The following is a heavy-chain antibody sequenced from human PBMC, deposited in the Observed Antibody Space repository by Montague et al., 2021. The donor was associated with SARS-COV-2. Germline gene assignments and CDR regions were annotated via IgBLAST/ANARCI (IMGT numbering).Heavy chain of an antibody. V-gene: IGHV4-59*01. CDR2: IHYNGTT. J-gene: IGHJ3*01. CDR1: GGYINYYY. Sequence: SGTLSLTCTVSGGYINYYYWTWIRQPPGKELEWIGYIHYNGTTNYNPSLKSRVTISKDMSRTHFLLRLSSVTAADTAVYYCARDSHHGRFYLWGQGTLVTVSS. CDR3: ARDSHHGRFYL. D-gene: IGHD1-14*01.